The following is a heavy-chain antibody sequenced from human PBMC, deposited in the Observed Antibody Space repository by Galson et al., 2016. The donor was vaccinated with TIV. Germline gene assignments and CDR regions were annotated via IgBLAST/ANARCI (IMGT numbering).Heavy chain of an antibody. Sequence: SCKASGGTFSSHTITWVRQAAGQGLEWMGRVVPMLGLTDYAQRFQGRVTITADMFASTVYMELSSLTSDDTALYYCARVCPHYGAGSYLDSWGQGTLVTVSS. V-gene: IGHV1-69*02. D-gene: IGHD3-10*01. CDR1: GGTFSSHT. J-gene: IGHJ5*01. CDR2: VVPMLGLT. CDR3: ARVCPHYGAGSYLDS.